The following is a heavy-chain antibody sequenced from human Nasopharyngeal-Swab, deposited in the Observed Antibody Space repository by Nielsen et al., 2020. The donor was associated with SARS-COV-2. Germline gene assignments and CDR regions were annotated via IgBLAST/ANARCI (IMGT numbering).Heavy chain of an antibody. CDR2: IWHDGSEK. D-gene: IGHD1-26*01. V-gene: IGHV3-33*01. CDR1: GFTFSDFG. Sequence: ISCAASGFTFSDFGMHWVRRAPGKGLEWVGVIWHDGSEKYYAGSVKGRFTISRDNSRDTLYLQMNSLRAEDTALYYCARDRGGGSYFDFDYWGQGILVTVSS. J-gene: IGHJ4*02. CDR3: ARDRGGGSYFDFDY.